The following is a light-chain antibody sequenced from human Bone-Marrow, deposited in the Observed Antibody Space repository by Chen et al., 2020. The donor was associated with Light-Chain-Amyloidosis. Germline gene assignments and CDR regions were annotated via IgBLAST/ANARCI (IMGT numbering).Light chain of an antibody. Sequence: QSALTQPASVSGSPGQSITISCTGTSSDVGGDNHVSWYQQHPDKATKLMIYEVTNRPSWVPDRFSGSKSDDTASLTSSELQTEDEADYFCSAYTITNTLVFGSGTRVTVL. V-gene: IGLV2-14*01. CDR3: SAYTITNTLV. J-gene: IGLJ1*01. CDR2: EVT. CDR1: SSDVGGDNH.